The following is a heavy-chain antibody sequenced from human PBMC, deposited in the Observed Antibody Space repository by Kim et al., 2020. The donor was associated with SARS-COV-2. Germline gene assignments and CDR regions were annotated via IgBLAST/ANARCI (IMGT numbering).Heavy chain of an antibody. CDR3: AKETLYDYVWGTDLLDN. CDR2: ISGSGGDT. D-gene: IGHD3-16*01. Sequence: GGSLRLSCAASGFTFTSYCMTWVRQAPGKGLEWVSVISGSGGDTYHADSVKGRFTISRDNSKNTVYLQMNSLRADDTAVYYCAKETLYDYVWGTDLLDNWGQGTLVTVSS. CDR1: GFTFTSYC. J-gene: IGHJ4*02. V-gene: IGHV3-23*01.